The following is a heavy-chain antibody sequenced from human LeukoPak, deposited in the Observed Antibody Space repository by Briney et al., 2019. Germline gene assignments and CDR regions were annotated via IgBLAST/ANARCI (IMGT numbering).Heavy chain of an antibody. D-gene: IGHD3-10*01. V-gene: IGHV4-39*01. CDR1: GGSISSSFDY. CDR3: ARHRVYYNSGAYKNYFDP. Sequence: SETLSLTCTVSGGSISSSFDYWGWIRQPPGKGLEWIGSMFYSGSTYHNPSLKSRVTISVDTSKNQFSLTLTSVTAADTAVYYCARHRVYYNSGAYKNYFDPWGQGTLVTVSS. J-gene: IGHJ5*02. CDR2: MFYSGST.